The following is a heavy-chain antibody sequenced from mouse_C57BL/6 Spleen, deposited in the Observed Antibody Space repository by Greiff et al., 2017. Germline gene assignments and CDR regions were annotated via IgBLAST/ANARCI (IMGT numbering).Heavy chain of an antibody. V-gene: IGHV5-6*01. Sequence: EVMLVESGGDLVKPGGSLKLSCAASGFTFSSYGMSWVRQTPDKRLEWVATISSGGSYTYYPDSVKGRFTISRDNAKNTLYLQMSSLKSEDTAMYYCARHPVVADWYFDVGGTGTTVTGSS. CDR3: ARHPVVADWYFDV. CDR1: GFTFSSYG. CDR2: ISSGGSYT. J-gene: IGHJ1*03. D-gene: IGHD1-1*01.